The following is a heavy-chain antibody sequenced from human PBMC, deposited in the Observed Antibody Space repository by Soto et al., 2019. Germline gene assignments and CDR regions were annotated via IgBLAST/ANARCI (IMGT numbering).Heavy chain of an antibody. D-gene: IGHD3-3*01. Sequence: ASVKVSCKASGYTFTSYDINWVRQATGQGLEWMGWMNPNSGNTGYAQKFQGRVTMTRNTYISTAYMELGSLRSEDTAVYYCARSVVVLLELLLTAKTGGYYYYYMDVWGKGTTVTVSS. J-gene: IGHJ6*03. V-gene: IGHV1-8*01. CDR3: ARSVVVLLELLLTAKTGGYYYYYMDV. CDR2: MNPNSGNT. CDR1: GYTFTSYD.